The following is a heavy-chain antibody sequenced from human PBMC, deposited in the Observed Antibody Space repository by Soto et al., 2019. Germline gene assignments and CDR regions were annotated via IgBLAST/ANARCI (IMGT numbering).Heavy chain of an antibody. CDR3: ARDVDTAVATRAFDI. Sequence: QVQLVQSGAEVKKPGASVKVSCKASGYTFTTYGISWVRQAPGQGLEWMGWISAYNGDTNYAQNLQGRVTMTTETSTRTAYMELRSLRSDDTAVYYCARDVDTAVATRAFDIWGQGTMVTVSS. J-gene: IGHJ3*02. CDR1: GYTFTTYG. CDR2: ISAYNGDT. V-gene: IGHV1-18*01. D-gene: IGHD5-18*01.